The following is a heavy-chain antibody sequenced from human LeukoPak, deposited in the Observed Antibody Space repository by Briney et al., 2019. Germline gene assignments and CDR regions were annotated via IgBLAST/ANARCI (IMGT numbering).Heavy chain of an antibody. CDR1: GFTFSSYA. CDR3: ARYCNGVTCYSGYDY. Sequence: PWGSLRLSCAASGFTFSSYAMHWVRQTPGKGLEYVSAISTNGGGTYYANSVKGRFTISRDNSKNTLYLQMGSLRAEDMAVYFCARYCNGVTCYSGYDYWGQGTLVTVSS. J-gene: IGHJ4*02. CDR2: ISTNGGGT. D-gene: IGHD2-15*01. V-gene: IGHV3-64*01.